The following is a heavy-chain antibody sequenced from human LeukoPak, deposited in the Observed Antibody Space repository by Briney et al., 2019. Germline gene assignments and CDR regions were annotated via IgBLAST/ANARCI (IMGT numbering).Heavy chain of an antibody. D-gene: IGHD5-12*01. J-gene: IGHJ3*02. CDR2: INHSGST. Sequence: PSETLSLTCAVYGGSFSGYYWSWIRQPPGKGLEWIGEINHSGSTNYNPSLKSRVTISVDTSKNQFSLKLSSVTAADTAVYYCARERGRVYSGYKSLAFDIWGQGTMVTVSS. V-gene: IGHV4-34*01. CDR3: ARERGRVYSGYKSLAFDI. CDR1: GGSFSGYY.